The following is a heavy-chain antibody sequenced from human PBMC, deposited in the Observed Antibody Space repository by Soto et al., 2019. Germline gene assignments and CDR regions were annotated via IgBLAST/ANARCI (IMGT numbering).Heavy chain of an antibody. V-gene: IGHV3-30-3*01. CDR1: GFTFSSYA. Sequence: GGPLRLSCAASGFTFSSYAMHWVRQAPGKGLEWVAVISYDGSNKYYADSVKGRFTISRDNSKNTLYLQMNSLRAEDTAVYYCARDNGNSPAGMDVWGQGTTVTVSS. D-gene: IGHD2-15*01. CDR2: ISYDGSNK. J-gene: IGHJ6*02. CDR3: ARDNGNSPAGMDV.